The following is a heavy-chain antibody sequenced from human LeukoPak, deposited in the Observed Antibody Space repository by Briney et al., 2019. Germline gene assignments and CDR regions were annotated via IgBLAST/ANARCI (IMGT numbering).Heavy chain of an antibody. J-gene: IGHJ3*01. CDR2: IYYSGST. D-gene: IGHD3-10*01. CDR1: GGSISSYY. V-gene: IGHV4-59*08. Sequence: SETLSLTCTVSGGSISSYYWSWIRQPPGKGLEWIGYIYYSGSTNYNPSLKSRVTISVDTSKNQFSLKLSSVTAADTAVYYCARAGGASFDAFDFWGLGTMVTVSS. CDR3: ARAGGASFDAFDF.